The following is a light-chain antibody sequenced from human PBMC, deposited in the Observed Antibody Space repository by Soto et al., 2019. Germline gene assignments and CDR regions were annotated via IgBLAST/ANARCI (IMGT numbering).Light chain of an antibody. J-gene: IGLJ1*01. V-gene: IGLV2-14*01. CDR1: ARYVGGYNY. CDR2: EVS. Sequence: SVLTPDTSLSEPPGQSVTMKFPAHARYVGGYNYVSWYQQHPGKAPKLIIYEVSNRPSEISSRFSGSKSGNTASLTISGRHAEDEDDYYCSSYTSGRNDAFGTGNKGPVL. CDR3: SSYTSGRNDA.